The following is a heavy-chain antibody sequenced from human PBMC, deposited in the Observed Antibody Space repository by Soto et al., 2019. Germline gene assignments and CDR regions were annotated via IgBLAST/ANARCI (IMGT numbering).Heavy chain of an antibody. CDR2: IYYSGST. V-gene: IGHV4-31*03. CDR3: ARARAIVVVVAATLGAFDI. J-gene: IGHJ3*02. D-gene: IGHD2-15*01. CDR1: GGSISSGGYY. Sequence: QVQLQESGPGLVKPSQTLSLTCTVSGGSISSGGYYWSWIRQHPGKGLEWIGYIYYSGSTYYNPSLKSRVTISVDTSKNQFSLKLSSVTAADTAVYYCARARAIVVVVAATLGAFDIWGQGTMVTVSS.